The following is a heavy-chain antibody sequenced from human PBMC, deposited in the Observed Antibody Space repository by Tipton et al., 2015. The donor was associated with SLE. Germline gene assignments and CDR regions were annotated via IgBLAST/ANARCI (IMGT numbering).Heavy chain of an antibody. CDR3: ARERITTMTTGWFDP. CDR1: GGSISIGGYS. V-gene: IGHV4-31*11. J-gene: IGHJ5*02. CDR2: VFYSGRT. D-gene: IGHD4-17*01. Sequence: TLSLTCAVSGGSISIGGYSWSWLRQHPGRGLEWIGYVFYSGRTYYNPSLKSRVTISVDTSKNPFSLRMTSVTAADTAVYYCARERITTMTTGWFDPWGQGSLVTVSS.